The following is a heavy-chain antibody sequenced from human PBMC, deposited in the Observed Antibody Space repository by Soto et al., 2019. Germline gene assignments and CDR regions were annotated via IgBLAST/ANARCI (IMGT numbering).Heavy chain of an antibody. V-gene: IGHV1-18*01. CDR1: GYTFTSYH. J-gene: IGHJ4*02. CDR3: ARDTPPTDD. Sequence: QVQLVQSGAEVKKPGASVKVSCKTSGYTFTSYHISWVRQAPGQGLEWMGWISAYNTNTNYAQKFQGRVTMTTDTLTSTAYMELRSLRSDYTAVYYCARDTPPTDDWGQGTLVTVSS. CDR2: ISAYNTNT.